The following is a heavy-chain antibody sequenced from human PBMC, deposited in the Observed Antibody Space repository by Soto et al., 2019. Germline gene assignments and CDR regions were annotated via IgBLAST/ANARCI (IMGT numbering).Heavy chain of an antibody. CDR2: ISPNGQGI. D-gene: IGHD1-7*01. Sequence: PGGSLRLSCAASGFTLSSYGMSWVRQAPGKGLEWVSAISPNGQGIYYADSVRGRFTTSRDTFKNTVFLHMDSLRAEDTAVYYCAKARNYPRDCFHYWGQGTLVTVSS. CDR1: GFTLSSYG. V-gene: IGHV3-23*01. J-gene: IGHJ4*02. CDR3: AKARNYPRDCFHY.